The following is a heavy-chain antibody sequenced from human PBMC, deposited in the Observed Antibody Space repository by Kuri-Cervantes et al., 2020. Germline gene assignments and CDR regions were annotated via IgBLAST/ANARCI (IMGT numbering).Heavy chain of an antibody. D-gene: IGHD3-22*01. J-gene: IGHJ4*02. CDR3: ARVDYYDSSGYYWFGYFDY. V-gene: IGHV4-39*07. Sequence: SETLSLTCTVSGGSISSSSYYWGWIRQPPGKGLEWIGSIYYSGSTYYNPSLKSRVTISVDTSKNQFSLKLSSVTAADTAVYYCARVDYYDSSGYYWFGYFDYWGQGTLVTVSS. CDR1: GGSISSSSYY. CDR2: IYYSGST.